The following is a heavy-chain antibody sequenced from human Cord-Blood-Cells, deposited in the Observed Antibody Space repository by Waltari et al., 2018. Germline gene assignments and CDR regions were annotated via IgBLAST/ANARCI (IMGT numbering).Heavy chain of an antibody. CDR2: SYPGDSDT. Sequence: EVQLVQSGAEVKKPGESLKISCKGSGYSFTSYWIGWVRQMPGKGLEGMGFSYPGDSDTRYSPSFQGQVTISAEKSISTAYRQWSSLKASDTAMYYCARVFCGGDCYFDYWGQGTLVTVAS. CDR1: GYSFTSYW. J-gene: IGHJ4*02. D-gene: IGHD2-21*01. V-gene: IGHV5-51*03. CDR3: ARVFCGGDCYFDY.